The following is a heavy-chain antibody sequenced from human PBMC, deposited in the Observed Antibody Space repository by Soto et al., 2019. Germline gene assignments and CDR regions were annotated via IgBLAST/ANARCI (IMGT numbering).Heavy chain of an antibody. CDR1: GYTFTSYY. CDR3: ATAIGYYYGMDV. CDR2: INPSGGST. J-gene: IGHJ6*02. D-gene: IGHD2-21*01. Sequence: GASVKVSCKASGYTFTSYYMHWVRQAPGQGLEWMGIINPSGGSTSYAQKFQGRVTMTRDTSTSTVYMELSRLRSDDTAVYYCATAIGYYYGMDVWGQGTTVTVSS. V-gene: IGHV1-46*01.